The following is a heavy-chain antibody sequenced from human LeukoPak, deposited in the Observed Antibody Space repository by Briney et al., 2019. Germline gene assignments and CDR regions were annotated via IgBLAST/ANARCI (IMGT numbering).Heavy chain of an antibody. V-gene: IGHV3-7*01. CDR3: ARDRVGYCTSATMGGCSFDY. CDR2: IKQDGSDK. Sequence: GGPLRLSCAASGFTFSNYWMTWVRQAPGKGLEWVANIKQDGSDKYYVDSVKGRFTISRDNAKNSLSLQMNSLRAEDTAVYHCARDRVGYCTSATMGGCSFDYWGQGILVTVSS. J-gene: IGHJ4*02. D-gene: IGHD2-2*01. CDR1: GFTFSNYW.